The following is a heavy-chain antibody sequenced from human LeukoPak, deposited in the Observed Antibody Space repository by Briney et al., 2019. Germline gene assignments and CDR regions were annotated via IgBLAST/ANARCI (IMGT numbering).Heavy chain of an antibody. CDR2: IYYSGST. J-gene: IGHJ4*02. D-gene: IGHD3-9*01. CDR3: ARNPSIERSDFDWLFPWGYFDY. V-gene: IGHV4-30-4*01. CDR1: GGSISSGDYY. Sequence: SQTLSLTCTVSGGSISSGDYYWRWIRQPPGKGLEWIGYIYYSGSTYYNPSLKSRVTISVDTSENQFSLKLSSVTAADTAVYYCARNPSIERSDFDWLFPWGYFDYWGQGTLVTVSS.